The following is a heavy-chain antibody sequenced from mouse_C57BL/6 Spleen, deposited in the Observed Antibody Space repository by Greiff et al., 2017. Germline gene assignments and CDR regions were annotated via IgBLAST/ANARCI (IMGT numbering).Heavy chain of an antibody. V-gene: IGHV1-69*01. J-gene: IGHJ1*03. D-gene: IGHD1-1*01. CDR3: ARGRGYYGSSLYWYFDV. CDR1: GYTFTSYW. Sequence: QVQLQQPGAELVMPGASVKLSCKASGYTFTSYWMHWVKQRPGQGLEWIGEIDPSDSYTNYNQKFKGKSTLTVDKSSSTAYMQLSSLTSEDSAVYYCARGRGYYGSSLYWYFDVWGTGTTVTVSS. CDR2: IDPSDSYT.